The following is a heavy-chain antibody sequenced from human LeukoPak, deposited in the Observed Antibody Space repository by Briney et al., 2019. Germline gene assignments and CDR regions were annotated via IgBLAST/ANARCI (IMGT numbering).Heavy chain of an antibody. CDR3: ARGPIAAAGRKNWFAP. CDR1: GGTFNNYA. Sequence: SVKVSCKASGGTFNNYAINWVRQAPGQGLEWMGGIIPIFGSPKYAQRNKGRVTITADESTSTVYMELSSLRSEDTAVYYCARGPIAAAGRKNWFAPWGQGTLVTVSS. V-gene: IGHV1-69*01. D-gene: IGHD6-13*01. CDR2: IIPIFGSP. J-gene: IGHJ5*02.